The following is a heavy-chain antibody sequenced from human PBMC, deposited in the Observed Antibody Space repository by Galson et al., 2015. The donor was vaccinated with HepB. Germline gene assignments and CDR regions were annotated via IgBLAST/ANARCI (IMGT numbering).Heavy chain of an antibody. CDR2: IYTSGST. CDR3: ARIKGDIVAIKGDYYYYMDV. V-gene: IGHV4-61*02. J-gene: IGHJ6*03. Sequence: TLSLTCTVSGGSISSGSYYWSWIRQPAGKGLEWIGRIYTSGSTNYNPSLKSRVTMSVDTSKNQFSLKLSSVTAADTAVYYCARIKGDIVAIKGDYYYYMDVWGKGTTVTVSS. CDR1: GGSISSGSYY. D-gene: IGHD5-12*01.